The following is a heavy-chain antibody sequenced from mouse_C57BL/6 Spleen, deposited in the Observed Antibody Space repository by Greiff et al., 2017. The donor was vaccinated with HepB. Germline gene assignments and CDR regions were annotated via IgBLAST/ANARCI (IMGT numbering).Heavy chain of an antibody. J-gene: IGHJ1*03. D-gene: IGHD4-1*01. CDR3: ARPWEGDWYFDV. Sequence: DVKLVESGGDLVKPGGSLKLSCAASGFTFSSYGMSWVRQTPDKRLEWVATISSGGSYTYYPDSVKGRFTISRDNAKNTLYLQMSSLKSEDTAMYYCARPWEGDWYFDVWGTGTTVTVSS. CDR1: GFTFSSYG. CDR2: ISSGGSYT. V-gene: IGHV5-6*02.